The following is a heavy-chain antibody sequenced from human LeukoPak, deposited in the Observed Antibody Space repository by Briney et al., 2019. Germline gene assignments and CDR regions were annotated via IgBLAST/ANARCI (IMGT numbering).Heavy chain of an antibody. D-gene: IGHD3-10*01. J-gene: IGHJ5*02. CDR2: ISSSSSTI. Sequence: GGSLRLSCAASGFTFSSYSMNWVRQAPGKGLEWVSYISSSSSTIYYADSVKGRFTISRDNAKNSLYLQMNSLRDEDTAVYYCARDSEAPPYYYGSGSYGWFDPWGQGTLVTVSS. V-gene: IGHV3-48*02. CDR3: ARDSEAPPYYYGSGSYGWFDP. CDR1: GFTFSSYS.